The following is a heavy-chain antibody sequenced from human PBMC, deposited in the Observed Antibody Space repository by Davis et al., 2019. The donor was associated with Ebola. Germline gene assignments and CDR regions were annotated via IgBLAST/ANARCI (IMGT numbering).Heavy chain of an antibody. V-gene: IGHV3-23*01. D-gene: IGHD4-17*01. CDR3: AKVHPPTTVTTGWFDP. CDR1: GFIFSNYA. Sequence: GESLKISCAASGFIFSNYAMSWVRQAPGKGLEWVSSISVRSITYHADSVKGRFTISRDNSKDTLHLQMNSLRAEDTAVYYCAKVHPPTTVTTGWFDPWGQGTLVTVSS. CDR2: ISVRSIT. J-gene: IGHJ5*02.